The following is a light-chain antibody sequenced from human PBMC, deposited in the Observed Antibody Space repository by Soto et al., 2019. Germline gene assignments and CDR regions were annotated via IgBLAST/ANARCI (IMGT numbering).Light chain of an antibody. CDR2: DVS. J-gene: IGLJ2*01. CDR3: SSYTSSSTLEVV. Sequence: VLTQPASVSGSPGQSITISCTGTSSDVGGYNYVSWCQQYPGKAPKLMIYDVSNRPSGVSNRFSGSKSGNTASLTISGLQAEDEADYYCSSYTSSSTLEVVFGGGTKVTVL. V-gene: IGLV2-14*01. CDR1: SSDVGGYNY.